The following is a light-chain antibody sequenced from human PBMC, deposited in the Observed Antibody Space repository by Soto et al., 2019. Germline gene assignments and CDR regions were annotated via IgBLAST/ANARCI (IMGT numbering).Light chain of an antibody. CDR1: SSNIGNNY. V-gene: IGLV1-51*01. J-gene: IGLJ3*02. CDR3: GTWDSSLSVV. Sequence: QSVLTQPPAVSAAPGQKVTISCSGSSSNIGNNYVSWYQQVPGTAPQLLIYDNNKRPSGIPDRFSGSKSGTSATLGITGLQTGDEADYYCGTWDSSLSVVFGGGTKLTVL. CDR2: DNN.